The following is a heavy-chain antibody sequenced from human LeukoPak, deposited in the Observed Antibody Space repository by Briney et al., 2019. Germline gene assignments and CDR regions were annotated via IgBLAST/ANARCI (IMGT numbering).Heavy chain of an antibody. Sequence: GGSLRLSCAASGFTFSDYYMSWIRQAPGKGLEWVSYISSSGSTIYYADSVKGRFTISRDNAKNSLHLQMDSLSAEDTAVYYCARDFWSGYYTEDWGQGALVIVSS. D-gene: IGHD3-3*01. V-gene: IGHV3-11*04. J-gene: IGHJ4*02. CDR2: ISSSGSTI. CDR3: ARDFWSGYYTED. CDR1: GFTFSDYY.